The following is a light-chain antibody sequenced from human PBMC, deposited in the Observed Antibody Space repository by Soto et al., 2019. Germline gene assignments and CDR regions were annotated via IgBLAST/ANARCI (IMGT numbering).Light chain of an antibody. CDR2: AAF. CDR1: QTLSIGS. V-gene: IGKV3-20*01. CDR3: QQYGSSPMT. J-gene: IGKJ5*01. Sequence: EIALTQSPDTLSLSPVDRATLFCSASQTLSIGSLAWYQQKPGQAPRLLIYAAFTRHTGISDRFNGSGSGTDFVLTINRLEPEDSAVYFCQQYGSSPMTFGQGTRLEIK.